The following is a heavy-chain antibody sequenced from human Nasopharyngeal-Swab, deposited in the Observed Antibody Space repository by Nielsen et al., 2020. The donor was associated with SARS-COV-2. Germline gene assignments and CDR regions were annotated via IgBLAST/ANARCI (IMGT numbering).Heavy chain of an antibody. J-gene: IGHJ4*02. CDR2: ISYDGSNK. Sequence: GSLRLSCAASGFTFSSYAMHWVRQAPGKGLEWVAVISYDGSNKYYADSVKGRFTISRDNSKNTLYLQMNSLRAEDTAVYYCARNSQSNDLDYWGQGTLVTVSS. D-gene: IGHD1-1*01. CDR3: ARNSQSNDLDY. CDR1: GFTFSSYA. V-gene: IGHV3-30-3*01.